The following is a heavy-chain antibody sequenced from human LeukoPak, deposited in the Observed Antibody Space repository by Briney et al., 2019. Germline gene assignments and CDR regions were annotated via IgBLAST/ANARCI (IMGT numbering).Heavy chain of an antibody. V-gene: IGHV3-30-3*01. CDR2: ISYDGSNK. J-gene: IGHJ6*02. Sequence: PGGPLRSSGAAPGFTFISYARPGVPQAPGKGLEWVAVISYDGSNKYYADSVKGRFTISRDDSKNTLYLQMNNLRAEDTAVYYCARASGMDVWGQGTTVTVSS. CDR1: GFTFISYA. CDR3: ARASGMDV.